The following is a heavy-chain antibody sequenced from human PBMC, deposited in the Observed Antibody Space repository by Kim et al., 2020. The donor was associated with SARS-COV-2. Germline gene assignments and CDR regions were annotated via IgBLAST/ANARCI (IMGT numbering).Heavy chain of an antibody. CDR3: AREAATLDY. CDR2: INADGSRR. D-gene: IGHD2-15*01. CDR1: GFTFSNSW. Sequence: GGSLRLSCEASGFTFSNSWMTWVRQAPGKGLEWVANINADGSRRFYVDSVKGRFTISRDNSANSLYLQMNSLRAEDTAVYYCAREAATLDYWGQGTLVTVSS. V-gene: IGHV3-7*01. J-gene: IGHJ4*02.